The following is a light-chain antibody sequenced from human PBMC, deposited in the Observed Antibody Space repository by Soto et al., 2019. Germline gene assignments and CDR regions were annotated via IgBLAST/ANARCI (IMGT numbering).Light chain of an antibody. J-gene: IGKJ1*01. CDR3: QLYRT. Sequence: EIVMTQSPATLSVSQGERATLSCRASQSVSIKLAWYQQRPGQAPRLLIYDTSKRATGIPDRFSGSGSGTDFTLTISRLEPEDFAVYYCQLYRTFGQGAKVDIK. CDR2: DTS. CDR1: QSVSIK. V-gene: IGKV3D-15*01.